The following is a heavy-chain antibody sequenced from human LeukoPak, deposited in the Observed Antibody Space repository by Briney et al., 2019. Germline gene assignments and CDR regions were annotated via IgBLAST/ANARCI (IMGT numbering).Heavy chain of an antibody. V-gene: IGHV3-23*01. J-gene: IGHJ1*01. CDR3: AKDLSGYSYGPTRYFQH. D-gene: IGHD5-18*01. CDR1: GFTFSSYW. CDR2: ISGSGGST. Sequence: GGSLRLSCAASGFTFSSYWMSWVRQAPGKGLEWVSAISGSGGSTYYADSVKGRFTISRDNSKNTLYLQMNSLRAEDTAVYYCAKDLSGYSYGPTRYFQHWGQGTLVTVSS.